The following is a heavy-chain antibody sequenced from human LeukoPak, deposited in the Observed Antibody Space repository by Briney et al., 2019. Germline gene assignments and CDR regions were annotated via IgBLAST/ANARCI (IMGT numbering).Heavy chain of an antibody. Sequence: SETLSLTCAVSGYSISGGYFWGWIRQPPGEGLEWIGSLYNRGSTYYNPSLKSRVTMSIDTSKNQFSLNLSSVTAADTAVYYCARVYGFVYGPYFDYWGPGTLVTVPS. V-gene: IGHV4-38-2*01. CDR2: LYNRGST. D-gene: IGHD3-10*01. J-gene: IGHJ4*02. CDR1: GYSISGGYF. CDR3: ARVYGFVYGPYFDY.